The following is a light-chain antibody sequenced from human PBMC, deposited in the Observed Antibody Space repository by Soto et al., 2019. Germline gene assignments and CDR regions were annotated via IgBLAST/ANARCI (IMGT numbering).Light chain of an antibody. Sequence: EIWLTQSPATLSLSPGERAILSCRASPSVTNYLAWYQQKPGQPPRLLIYGAFNRAAGIPARFSGSGSGTDFTLTISSLQPEDSAVYYCQQRNIWPPVTFGQGTRLEIK. CDR2: GAF. CDR3: QQRNIWPPVT. CDR1: PSVTNY. J-gene: IGKJ5*01. V-gene: IGKV3-11*01.